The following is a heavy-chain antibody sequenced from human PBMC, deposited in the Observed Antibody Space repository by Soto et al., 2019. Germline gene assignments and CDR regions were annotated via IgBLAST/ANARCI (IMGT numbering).Heavy chain of an antibody. Sequence: QVQLVQSGAEVKKPGSSVKVSCKASGGTFSSYAISWVRQAPGQGLEWMGGIIPIFGTANYAQKFQGRVTITADKSTSTAYMELSSLRSEDTAVYYCARDWVDIAAAGTPYYDYGMDVWGQGTTVTVSS. J-gene: IGHJ6*02. CDR2: IIPIFGTA. CDR1: GGTFSSYA. V-gene: IGHV1-69*06. D-gene: IGHD6-13*01. CDR3: ARDWVDIAAAGTPYYDYGMDV.